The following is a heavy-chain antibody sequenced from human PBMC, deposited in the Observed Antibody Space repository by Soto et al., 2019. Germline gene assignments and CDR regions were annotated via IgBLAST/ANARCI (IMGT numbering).Heavy chain of an antibody. CDR2: INPNSGGT. V-gene: IGHV1-2*04. D-gene: IGHD3-3*01. CDR3: ARDRVTYYDFWSGYLKDAFDI. J-gene: IGHJ3*02. CDR1: GYTFTGYY. Sequence: ASVKVSCKASGYTFTGYYMHWVRQAPGQGLEWMGWINPNSGGTNYAQKFQGWVTMTRDTSISTAYMELSRLRSDDTAVYYCARDRVTYYDFWSGYLKDAFDIWGQGTMVTV.